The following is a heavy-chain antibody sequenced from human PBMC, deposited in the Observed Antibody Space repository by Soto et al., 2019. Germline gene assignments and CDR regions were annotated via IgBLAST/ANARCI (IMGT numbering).Heavy chain of an antibody. V-gene: IGHV1-69*01. J-gene: IGHJ6*02. CDR2: IIPIFGTA. Sequence: QVQLVQSGAEVTKPGSSVKVSCKASGGTFSSYAISWVRQAPGQGLEWMGGIIPIFGTANYEQKFQGRVTITADESTSTAYMELSSLRSEDTAVYYCARDFLYSYGPLIGYYYYGMDVWGQGTTVTVSS. D-gene: IGHD5-18*01. CDR1: GGTFSSYA. CDR3: ARDFLYSYGPLIGYYYYGMDV.